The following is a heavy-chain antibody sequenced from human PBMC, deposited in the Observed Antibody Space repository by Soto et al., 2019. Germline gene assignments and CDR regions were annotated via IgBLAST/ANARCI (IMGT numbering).Heavy chain of an antibody. Sequence: SVKVSCKASGGTFSSYAISWVRQAPGQGLEWMGGIIPIFGTANYAQKFQGRVTITADESTSTAYMELSSLRSEDTAVYYCAREDYGGNSGNWFDPWGQGTMVTVYS. CDR3: AREDYGGNSGNWFDP. D-gene: IGHD4-17*01. CDR2: IIPIFGTA. J-gene: IGHJ5*02. V-gene: IGHV1-69*13. CDR1: GGTFSSYA.